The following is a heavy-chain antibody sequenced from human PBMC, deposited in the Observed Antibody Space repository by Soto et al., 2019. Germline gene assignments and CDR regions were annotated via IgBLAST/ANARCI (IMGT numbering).Heavy chain of an antibody. J-gene: IGHJ5*02. CDR1: GYTFTSYG. D-gene: IGHD6-19*01. CDR2: ISAYNGNT. Sequence: ASVKVSCKASGYTFTSYGISWVRQAPGQGLEWMGWISAYNGNTNYAQKLQGRVIMTTDTSTSTAYMELRSLRSDDTAVYYCARTWLGSAYNWFDPWGQGTLVTVSS. CDR3: ARTWLGSAYNWFDP. V-gene: IGHV1-18*01.